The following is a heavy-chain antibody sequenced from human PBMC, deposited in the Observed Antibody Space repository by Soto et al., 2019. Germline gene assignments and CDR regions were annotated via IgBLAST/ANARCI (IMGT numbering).Heavy chain of an antibody. V-gene: IGHV6-1*01. CDR1: GDSVSGNSAA. J-gene: IGHJ5*02. Sequence: QALSITCAISGDSVSGNSAAWNWIRQSPSRGLEWLGRTYFRSKWYNDCAVSVKSRIIINPDTSNHQFSLQLNSVTPEDTAVYFCAKGDNLGPKTGYAFDPWGQGIMVTLSS. CDR3: AKGDNLGPKTGYAFDP. CDR2: TYFRSKWYN. D-gene: IGHD5-12*01.